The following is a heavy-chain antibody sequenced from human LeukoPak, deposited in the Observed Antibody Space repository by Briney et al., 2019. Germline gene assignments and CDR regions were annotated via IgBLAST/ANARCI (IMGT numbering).Heavy chain of an antibody. CDR2: IYSGGST. D-gene: IGHD3-22*01. V-gene: IGHV3-53*01. J-gene: IGHJ1*01. CDR3: ARVNYYYDSSGYYQH. CDR1: GFTVSSNY. Sequence: SGGSLRLSCAASGFTVSSNYMSWVRQAPGKGLEWVSVIYSGGSTYYADSVKGRFTISRDNSKNTLYLQMNSLRAEDTAVYYCARVNYYYDSSGYYQHWGQGTLVTVSS.